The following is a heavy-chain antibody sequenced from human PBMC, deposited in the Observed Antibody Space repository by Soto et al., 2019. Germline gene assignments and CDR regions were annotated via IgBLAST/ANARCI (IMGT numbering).Heavy chain of an antibody. CDR2: IYYSGST. Sequence: XTRTLPGTVSGGSVSSYEWGWIRQPPGKGLEWSGYIYYSGSTNYNPSLKSRVTISVDTSKNQFSLKLSSLTAADKAVYYCARYSYSGMMFDPWGQGTLGTVS. D-gene: IGHD2-21*01. CDR1: GGSVSSYE. J-gene: IGHJ5*02. CDR3: ARYSYSGMMFDP. V-gene: IGHV4-59*02.